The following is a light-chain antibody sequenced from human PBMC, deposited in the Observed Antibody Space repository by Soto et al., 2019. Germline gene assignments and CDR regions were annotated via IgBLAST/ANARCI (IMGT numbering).Light chain of an antibody. CDR2: DAS. J-gene: IGKJ5*01. CDR3: QQRSYLIT. V-gene: IGKV3-11*01. Sequence: EIVLTQSPATLSLSPGERATLSCRASQSVSSDLAWYQQKPAQAPRLLIYDASNRATGIPARFSDSGSGTDFTLTISSLEPEDFAVYYCQQRSYLITFGPGTRLEIK. CDR1: QSVSSD.